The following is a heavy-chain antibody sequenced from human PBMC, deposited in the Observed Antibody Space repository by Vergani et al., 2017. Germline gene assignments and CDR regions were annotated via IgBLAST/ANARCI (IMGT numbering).Heavy chain of an antibody. D-gene: IGHD2-15*01. CDR1: GFTFSSYA. CDR3: AKEEEGYCSGGTCYPEY. J-gene: IGHJ4*02. Sequence: EVQLLESGGGLVQPGGSLRLLCAASGFTFSSYATSWVRQAPGKGLEWGSAISCSGGSTYYADPVKGRFTISRDNSKNTLYLQMKSLRPEDTAVYYCAKEEEGYCSGGTCYPEYWGQGTLVIVSS. V-gene: IGHV3-23*01. CDR2: ISCSGGST.